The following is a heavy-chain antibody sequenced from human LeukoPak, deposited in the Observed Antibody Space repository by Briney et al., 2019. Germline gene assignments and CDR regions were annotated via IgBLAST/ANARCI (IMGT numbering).Heavy chain of an antibody. J-gene: IGHJ5*02. CDR1: GGSFSGYY. CDR3: ARRSDSRLDILSNWFDP. D-gene: IGHD3-9*01. V-gene: IGHV4-34*01. Sequence: SETLSLTCAVYGGSFSGYYWSWIRQPPGKGLEWIGEINHSGSTNYNPSLKGRVTISVDTSKNQFSLKLSSVTAADTAVYYCARRSDSRLDILSNWFDPWGQGTLVTVSS. CDR2: INHSGST.